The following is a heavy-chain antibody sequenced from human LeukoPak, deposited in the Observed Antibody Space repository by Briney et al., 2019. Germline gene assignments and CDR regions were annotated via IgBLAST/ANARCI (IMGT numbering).Heavy chain of an antibody. CDR1: GYTFTSYY. CDR3: ARRARIAAAGTSLDY. Sequence: GASVKVSCKASGYTFTSYYMHWVRQAPGQGLEWMGIINPSGGSTSYAQKFQGRVTMTRDTSTSTVYMELSSLRSEDTAVYYCARRARIAAAGTSLDYWGQGTLVTVSS. CDR2: INPSGGST. V-gene: IGHV1-46*01. J-gene: IGHJ4*02. D-gene: IGHD6-13*01.